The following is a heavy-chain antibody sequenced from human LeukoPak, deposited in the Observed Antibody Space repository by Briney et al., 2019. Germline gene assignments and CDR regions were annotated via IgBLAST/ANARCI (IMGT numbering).Heavy chain of an antibody. CDR1: GFTFSSYA. Sequence: PGGSLRLSCAASGFTFSSYAMHWVRQAPGKGLDYVSGISSNGGNTYYANSVKGRFTISRDNSKNTLYLQMGSLRAEDMAVYYCARENSGEGYVNDYWGQGTLVTASS. CDR2: ISSNGGNT. V-gene: IGHV3-64*01. CDR3: ARENSGEGYVNDY. D-gene: IGHD3-16*01. J-gene: IGHJ4*02.